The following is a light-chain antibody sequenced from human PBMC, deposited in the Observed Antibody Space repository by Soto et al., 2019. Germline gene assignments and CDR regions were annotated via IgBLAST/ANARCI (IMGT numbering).Light chain of an antibody. CDR2: DVS. J-gene: IGKJ1*01. V-gene: IGKV1-5*01. Sequence: DIQITQSASTVSASVGDRVTITCRASQSISSWLAWFQHKPGKAPKLLIFDVSSLESGVPSRFSGSGSGTEFTLTISSLQPDDFATYYCQQYSTYATFGQGTKVDIK. CDR3: QQYSTYAT. CDR1: QSISSW.